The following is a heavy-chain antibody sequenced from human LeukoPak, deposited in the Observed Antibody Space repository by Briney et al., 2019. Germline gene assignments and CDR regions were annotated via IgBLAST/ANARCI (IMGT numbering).Heavy chain of an antibody. CDR1: VRPLIDYY. CDR2: INHSGST. V-gene: IGHV4-34*01. CDR3: ARAPYLIDAFDI. D-gene: IGHD3-16*01. J-gene: IGHJ3*02. Sequence: SDTQSLTCALYVRPLIDYYWSWIRQPPAKGLEWIGEINHSGSTHHNPSLHTRFTKPLEATKNRSSRKPSPVTTAYTAVYYCARAPYLIDAFDIWGQGTMVTVSS.